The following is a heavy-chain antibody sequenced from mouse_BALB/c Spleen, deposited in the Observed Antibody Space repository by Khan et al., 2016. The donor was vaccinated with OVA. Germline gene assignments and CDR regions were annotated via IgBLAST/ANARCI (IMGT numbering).Heavy chain of an antibody. J-gene: IGHJ3*01. Sequence: EVQLQESGPSLVKPSQTLSLTCSVTGDSITSGYWNWIRKFPGNKLEYMGYIIYTGYTYYNPSLKSRISITRHTSKNQYYLHLNSVTDEDTVTYYCTRSTYRYAFVYWGQGTLVTVSA. CDR3: TRSTYRYAFVY. V-gene: IGHV3-8*02. CDR1: GDSITSGY. D-gene: IGHD2-14*01. CDR2: IIYTGYT.